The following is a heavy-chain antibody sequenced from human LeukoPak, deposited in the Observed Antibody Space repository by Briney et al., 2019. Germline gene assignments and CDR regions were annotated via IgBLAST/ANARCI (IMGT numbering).Heavy chain of an antibody. CDR1: GYTVTSHD. Sequence: ASVKVSCEASGYTVTSHDINWVRQATGQGLEWMGWLNPNSGNKVYARKFKGRVTMTRDTSISTAYMELGSLTSEDTAVYYCARGGGYYDSSGYNIGAFDFWGQGTMVTVSS. V-gene: IGHV1-8*01. D-gene: IGHD3-22*01. J-gene: IGHJ3*01. CDR2: LNPNSGNK. CDR3: ARGGGYYDSSGYNIGAFDF.